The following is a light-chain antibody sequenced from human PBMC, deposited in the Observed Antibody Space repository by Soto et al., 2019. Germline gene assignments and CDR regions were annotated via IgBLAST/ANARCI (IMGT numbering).Light chain of an antibody. V-gene: IGKV3-15*01. J-gene: IGKJ1*01. CDR1: QSVSSN. Sequence: EIVLTQSPATLSLSPLEIATLSFRASQSVSSNLAWYQQKPGQAPRLLIYAASTRATGIPARFSGSGSGTEFTLTISSLQSEDFAVYYCQQYNNWPVFGQGAKVDIK. CDR2: AAS. CDR3: QQYNNWPV.